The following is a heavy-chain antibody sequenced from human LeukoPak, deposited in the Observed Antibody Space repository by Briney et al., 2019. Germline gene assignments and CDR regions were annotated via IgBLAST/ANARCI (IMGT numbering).Heavy chain of an antibody. D-gene: IGHD3-16*01. CDR3: AXDRALYDYVWGSXXXXXXXYF. V-gene: IGHV4-59*12. J-gene: IGHJ4*03. CDR1: GGPISSYY. CDR2: IYYSGTT. Sequence: PSETLSLTCTVSGGPISSYYWSWIRQPPGKGLEWIGYIYYSGTTYYNPSLKSRVTISVDTSKNQFSLKLSSVTAADTAVYYCAXDRALYDYVWGSXXXXXXXYF.